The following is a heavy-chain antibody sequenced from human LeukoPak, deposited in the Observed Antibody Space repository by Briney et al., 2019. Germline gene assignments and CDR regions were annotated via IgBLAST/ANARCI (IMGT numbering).Heavy chain of an antibody. Sequence: SETLSLTCTVSGGSTSSYYWSWIRQPPGKGLEWIGYIYYSGSTNYNPSLKSRVTISVDTSKNQFSLKLSSVTAADTAVYYCARQGCSSTSCVDYWGQGTLVTVSS. V-gene: IGHV4-59*01. CDR1: GGSTSSYY. J-gene: IGHJ4*02. CDR3: ARQGCSSTSCVDY. D-gene: IGHD2-2*01. CDR2: IYYSGST.